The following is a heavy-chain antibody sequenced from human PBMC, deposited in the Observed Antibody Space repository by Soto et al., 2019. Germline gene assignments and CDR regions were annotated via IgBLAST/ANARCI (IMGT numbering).Heavy chain of an antibody. CDR1: GFTITQFG. CDR3: AYGKYLRY. CDR2: IWYDGSHK. V-gene: IGHV3-33*01. J-gene: IGHJ4*02. D-gene: IGHD2-2*02. Sequence: LRLSCASSGFTITQFGIHWVRQAPGRGLEWVAIIWYDGSHKYYADSVMGRFPISRDNSKNTVSLHMDSLGAEDTAMDDCAYGKYLRYRGRGTLVTVSS.